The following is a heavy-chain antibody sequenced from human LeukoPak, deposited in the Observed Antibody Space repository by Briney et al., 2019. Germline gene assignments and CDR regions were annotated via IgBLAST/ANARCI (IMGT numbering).Heavy chain of an antibody. V-gene: IGHV3-48*04. D-gene: IGHD2-8*01. J-gene: IGHJ3*02. CDR1: GFIFSTST. CDR2: ISSSSSTV. Sequence: GGSLRLSCAASGFIFSTSTMNWVRQAPGKGLEWVSYISSSSSTVFHADSVKGRFTISRDNAKSSLFLHMNSLRAEDTAIYYCVRDSYYAFDIWGQGTVVAVSS. CDR3: VRDSYYAFDI.